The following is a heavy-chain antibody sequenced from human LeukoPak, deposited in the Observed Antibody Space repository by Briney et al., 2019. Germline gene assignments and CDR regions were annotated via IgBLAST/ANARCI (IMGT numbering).Heavy chain of an antibody. CDR2: IYHSGST. CDR3: ARRGYCSGGSCYDPGNWFDP. D-gene: IGHD2-15*01. V-gene: IGHV4-4*02. J-gene: IGHJ5*02. Sequence: SGTLSLTCAVSGGSISSSNWWSWVRQPPGKGLEWIGEIYHSGSTNYNPSLKSRATISVDKSKNQFSLKLSSVTAADTAVYYCARRGYCSGGSCYDPGNWFDPWGQGTLVTVSS. CDR1: GGSISSSNW.